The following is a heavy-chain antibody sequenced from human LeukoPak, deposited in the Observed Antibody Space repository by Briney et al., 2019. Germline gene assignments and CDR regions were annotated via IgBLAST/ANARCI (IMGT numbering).Heavy chain of an antibody. D-gene: IGHD3-22*01. Sequence: SETLSLTCTVSGGSVSSGSYYWSWIRQPPGKGLEWIGYIYYSGSTNYNPSLKSRVTISVDTSKNQFSLKLSSVTAADTAVYYCARDDGDLDSSGYYRVFYWGQGTLVTVSS. CDR2: IYYSGST. CDR3: ARDDGDLDSSGYYRVFY. CDR1: GGSVSSGSYY. J-gene: IGHJ4*02. V-gene: IGHV4-61*01.